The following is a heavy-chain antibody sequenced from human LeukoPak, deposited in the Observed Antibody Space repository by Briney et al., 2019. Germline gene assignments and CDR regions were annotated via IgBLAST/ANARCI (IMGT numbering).Heavy chain of an antibody. CDR1: GFTFSDYY. CDR2: ISSSSSYT. CDR3: ARVGVATPRNNWFDP. Sequence: GGSLRLSCAASGFTFSDYYMSWLRQAPGKGLEWVSYISSSSSYTNYADSVKGRFTISRDNAKNSLYLQMNSLRAEDTAVYYCARVGVATPRNNWFDPWGQGTLVTVSS. D-gene: IGHD1-26*01. V-gene: IGHV3-11*06. J-gene: IGHJ5*02.